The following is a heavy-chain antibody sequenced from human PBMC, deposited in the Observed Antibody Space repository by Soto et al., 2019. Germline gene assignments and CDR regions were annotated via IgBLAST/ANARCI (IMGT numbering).Heavy chain of an antibody. CDR2: IYYSGSI. CDR3: ARARVAKNYYDRSGFRDYNGMDV. CDR1: SGSIRSYY. J-gene: IGHJ6*02. D-gene: IGHD3-22*01. Sequence: QVQLQESGPGLVKPSETLSLTCTVSSGSIRSYYWNWIRQPPGKGLEWIGSIYYSGSIKYNPSLKSRATISIDTSKNQFSLKLSSVTAADTAVYYCARARVAKNYYDRSGFRDYNGMDVWGQGTTVTVSS. V-gene: IGHV4-59*01.